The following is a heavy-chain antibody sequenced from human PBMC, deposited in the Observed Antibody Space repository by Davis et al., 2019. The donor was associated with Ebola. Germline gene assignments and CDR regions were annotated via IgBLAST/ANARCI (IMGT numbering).Heavy chain of an antibody. CDR3: AKDLISNDGRWEFDY. CDR2: IIGVNPNT. V-gene: IGHV3-23*01. Sequence: GESLKISCAASGFTFNIYTMSWVRQAPGKGLEWVSGIIGVNPNTYYVDSVKGRFTISRDNSRSTVFLQMNGLRAEDTGVYYCAKDLISNDGRWEFDYWGQGTLVTVSS. J-gene: IGHJ4*02. D-gene: IGHD1-26*01. CDR1: GFTFNIYT.